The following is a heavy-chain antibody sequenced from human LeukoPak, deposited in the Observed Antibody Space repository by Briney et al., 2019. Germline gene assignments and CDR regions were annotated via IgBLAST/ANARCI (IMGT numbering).Heavy chain of an antibody. CDR3: ARHMSFVAGIFDY. V-gene: IGHV4-30-2*01. Sequence: SETLSLTCVVSGGSISSGGYSWSWIRQPPGKGLEWIGEINHSGSTNYNPSLKSRVTISVDTSKNQFSLKLSSVTAADTAVYYCARHMSFVAGIFDYWGQGTLVTVSS. J-gene: IGHJ4*02. CDR2: INHSGST. CDR1: GGSISSGGYS. D-gene: IGHD6-19*01.